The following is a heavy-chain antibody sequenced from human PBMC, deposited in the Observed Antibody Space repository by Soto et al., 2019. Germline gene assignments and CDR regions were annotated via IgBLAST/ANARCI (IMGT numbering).Heavy chain of an antibody. CDR2: ISYDGSNK. V-gene: IGHV3-30*18. D-gene: IGHD3-9*01. CDR3: AKDLKFCSFYYYGMDV. J-gene: IGHJ6*02. Sequence: QVQLVESGGGVVQPGMSLRLSCAASGFTFSSYGMHWVRQAPGKGLEWVAVISYDGSNKYYADSVKGRFTISRDNSKNXLYLQMNSLRGEDTAVYYCAKDLKFCSFYYYGMDVWGQGTTVTVSS. CDR1: GFTFSSYG.